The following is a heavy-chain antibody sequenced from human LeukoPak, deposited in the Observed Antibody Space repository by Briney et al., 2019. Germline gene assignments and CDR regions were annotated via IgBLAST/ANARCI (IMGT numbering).Heavy chain of an antibody. Sequence: GGSLRLSCEASGFTFTTYSMTWVRQAPGKGLEWVSIISSGSSAIFSADALKGRFTISRDDAKNLLYLDMNSLRAEDTAVYYCARDLEGGNWYYFDYWGQGTLVTVSS. CDR2: ISSGSSAI. CDR3: ARDLEGGNWYYFDY. CDR1: GFTFTTYS. D-gene: IGHD1-1*01. J-gene: IGHJ4*02. V-gene: IGHV3-21*01.